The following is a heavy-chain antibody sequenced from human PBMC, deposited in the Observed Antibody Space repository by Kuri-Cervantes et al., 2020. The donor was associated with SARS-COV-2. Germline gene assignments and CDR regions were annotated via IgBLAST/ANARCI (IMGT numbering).Heavy chain of an antibody. J-gene: IGHJ5*02. CDR1: GFTFSSYA. CDR3: ARDWRPYSSGWFDP. D-gene: IGHD6-19*01. Sequence: GGSLRLSCAASGFTFSSYAMHWVRQAPGKGLEWVAVISYDGSNKYYADSVKGRFTISRDNPKNTLYLQMNSLRAEDTAVYYCARDWRPYSSGWFDPWGQGTLVTVSS. V-gene: IGHV3-30*04. CDR2: ISYDGSNK.